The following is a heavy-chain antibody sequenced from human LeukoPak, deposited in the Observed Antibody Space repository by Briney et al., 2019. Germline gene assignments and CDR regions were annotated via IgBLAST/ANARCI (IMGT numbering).Heavy chain of an antibody. J-gene: IGHJ4*02. V-gene: IGHV1-24*01. CDR1: GYTLTELS. CDR3: ATAMHYVWGSYRWPFDY. Sequence: ASVKVSCKVSGYTLTELSMHWVRQAPGKGPEWMGGFDPEDGETIYAQKFQGRVTMTEDTSTDTAYMELSSLRSEDTAVYYCATAMHYVWGSYRWPFDYWGQGTLVTVSS. D-gene: IGHD3-16*02. CDR2: FDPEDGET.